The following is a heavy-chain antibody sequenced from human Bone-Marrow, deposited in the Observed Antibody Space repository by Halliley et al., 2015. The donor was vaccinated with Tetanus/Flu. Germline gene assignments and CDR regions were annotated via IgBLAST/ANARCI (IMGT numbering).Heavy chain of an antibody. CDR3: ASLPPNY. CDR2: ITSSSTYT. Sequence: SLRLSCAASGFSFTTHTMKWVRQAPGKGLEWVASITSSSTYTHYADSVKGRFTISRDNAKNSLYPQMNSLRAEDTAVYYCASLPPNYWGQGTLVTVSS. CDR1: GFSFTTHT. V-gene: IGHV3-21*01. J-gene: IGHJ4*02.